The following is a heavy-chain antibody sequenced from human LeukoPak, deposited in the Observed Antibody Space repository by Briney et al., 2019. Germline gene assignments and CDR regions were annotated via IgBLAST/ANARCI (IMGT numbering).Heavy chain of an antibody. V-gene: IGHV3-30-3*01. J-gene: IGHJ4*02. CDR2: ISYDGSNK. Sequence: GGSLRLSCAASGFTFSSYAMHWVRQAPGKGLEWLAVISYDGSNKYYADSVKGRFTISRDNSKNTLYLQMNSLRAEDTSVYYCAKVRSTYGLGTYFDSWGQGTLVTVSS. CDR3: AKVRSTYGLGTYFDS. CDR1: GFTFSSYA. D-gene: IGHD2-8*01.